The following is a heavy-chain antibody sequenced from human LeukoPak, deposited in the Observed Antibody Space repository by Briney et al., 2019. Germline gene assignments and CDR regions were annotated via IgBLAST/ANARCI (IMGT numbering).Heavy chain of an antibody. CDR3: ARVLARGGTMFDP. J-gene: IGHJ5*02. D-gene: IGHD2-2*01. Sequence: ASVKVSCKASGYTFTGYYMHWVRQAPGQGLEWMGWINPNSGGTNYAQKFQGRVTMTRDTSISTAYMELSRLRSDDTAVYYCARVLARGGTMFDPWGQGTLVTVSS. V-gene: IGHV1-2*02. CDR2: INPNSGGT. CDR1: GYTFTGYY.